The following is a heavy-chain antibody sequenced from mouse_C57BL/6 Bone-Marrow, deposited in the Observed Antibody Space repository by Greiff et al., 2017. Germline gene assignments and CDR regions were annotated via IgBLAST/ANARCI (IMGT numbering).Heavy chain of an antibody. D-gene: IGHD1-1*02. Sequence: QVQLQQPGAELVKPGASVKLSCKASGYTFTSYWMHWVKQRPGHGLEWIGEILPGSGSTNYNEKFKGKATFTADTSSNTAYMQLSSLTTEDSAIYYCARLWSSYAMDYWGQGTSVTVSS. CDR3: ARLWSSYAMDY. CDR2: ILPGSGST. V-gene: IGHV1-9*01. CDR1: GYTFTSYW. J-gene: IGHJ4*01.